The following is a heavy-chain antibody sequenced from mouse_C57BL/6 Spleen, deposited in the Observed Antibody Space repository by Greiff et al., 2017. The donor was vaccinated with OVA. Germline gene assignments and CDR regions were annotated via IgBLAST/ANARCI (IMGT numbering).Heavy chain of an antibody. D-gene: IGHD2-5*01. Sequence: VQLQQPGAELVKPGASVKLSCKASGYTFTSYWMHWVKQRPGQGLEWIGMIHPNSGSTNYNEKFKSKATLTVDKSSSTAYMQLSSLTSEDSAVYYCAREEYYSNYDAMDYWGQGTSVTVSS. J-gene: IGHJ4*01. CDR2: IHPNSGST. CDR1: GYTFTSYW. CDR3: AREEYYSNYDAMDY. V-gene: IGHV1-64*01.